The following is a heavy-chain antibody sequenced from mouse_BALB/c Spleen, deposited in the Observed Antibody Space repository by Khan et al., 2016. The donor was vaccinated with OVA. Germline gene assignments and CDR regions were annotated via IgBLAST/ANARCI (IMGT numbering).Heavy chain of an antibody. CDR1: GFSLSNYG. CDR3: ARAFYNGAWFAY. D-gene: IGHD1-3*01. Sequence: VKLKESGPGLVAPSQTLSITCTVSGFSLSNYGVHWVRQPPGKGLEWLGVIWAGGSTNHNSALMSRLSISNDNSKSQVFLKMNSLQTDDTAMYYCARAFYNGAWFAYWGQGTLVTVSA. V-gene: IGHV2-9*02. J-gene: IGHJ3*01. CDR2: IWAGGST.